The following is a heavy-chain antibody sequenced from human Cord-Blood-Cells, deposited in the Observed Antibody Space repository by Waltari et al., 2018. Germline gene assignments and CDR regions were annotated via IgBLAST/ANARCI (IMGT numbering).Heavy chain of an antibody. J-gene: IGHJ4*02. CDR2: IYYSGST. V-gene: IGHV4-39*01. CDR3: ARSYDSSGYYFLDFDY. Sequence: QLQLQESGPGLVKPSETLSLTCTVSGGSISSSSYYWGWIRPPPGKGLEWIGSIYYSGSTYYNPSLKSRVTISVDTSKNQFSLKLSSVTAADTAVYYCARSYDSSGYYFLDFDYWGQGTLVTVSS. CDR1: GGSISSSSYY. D-gene: IGHD3-22*01.